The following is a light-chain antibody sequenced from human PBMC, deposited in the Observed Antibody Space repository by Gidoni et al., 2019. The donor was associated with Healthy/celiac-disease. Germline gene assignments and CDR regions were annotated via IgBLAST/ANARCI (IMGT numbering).Light chain of an antibody. V-gene: IGLV1-40*01. CDR2: GNS. CDR3: QSYDSSLSARYV. Sequence: QSVLTQPPSVSGAPGQRLTISCTGSSSNIGAGYDVHWYQQLPGTAPKLLIYGNSNRPSGVPDRFSGSKSGTSASLAITGLQAEDEADYYCQSYDSSLSARYVFGTGTKVTVL. CDR1: SSNIGAGYD. J-gene: IGLJ1*01.